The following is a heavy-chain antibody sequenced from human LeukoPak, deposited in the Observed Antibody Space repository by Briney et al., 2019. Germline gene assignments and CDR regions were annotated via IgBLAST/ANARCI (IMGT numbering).Heavy chain of an antibody. V-gene: IGHV1-18*01. J-gene: IGHJ4*02. CDR3: ARRYCGGDCYPGGAYFDS. Sequence: ASVKVSCKASGYTFTSYGISWVRQAPGQGLEWMGWISAYNGNTNYAQKLQGRVTMTTDTSTSTAYMELRSLRSDDTAVYYCARRYCGGDCYPGGAYFDSGARGPLVPVSS. D-gene: IGHD2-21*02. CDR2: ISAYNGNT. CDR1: GYTFTSYG.